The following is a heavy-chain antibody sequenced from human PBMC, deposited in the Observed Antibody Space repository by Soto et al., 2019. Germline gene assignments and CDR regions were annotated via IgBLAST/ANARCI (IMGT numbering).Heavy chain of an antibody. D-gene: IGHD1-26*01. Sequence: SVKVSCKASGFTFTSSAVQWVRQARGQRLEWIGWIVVGSGNTNYAQKFQERVTITRDMSTSTAYMELSSLRSEDTAVYYCAASSGSYYGMDAWGQGTTVTVSS. J-gene: IGHJ6*02. V-gene: IGHV1-58*01. CDR1: GFTFTSSA. CDR3: AASSGSYYGMDA. CDR2: IVVGSGNT.